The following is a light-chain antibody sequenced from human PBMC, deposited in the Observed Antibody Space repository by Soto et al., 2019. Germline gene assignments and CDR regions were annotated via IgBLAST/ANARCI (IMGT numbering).Light chain of an antibody. CDR2: DAS. V-gene: IGKV1-33*01. CDR1: QDISNY. Sequence: DIQMTQSPSSLSASVGDRVTITCQASQDISNYLNWYQQKPGKANKLLIYDASNLETGVPSRFSGSGSGTDFTFTISSMQPEDIATYYCQQYDNLPITFGGGTKVEIK. J-gene: IGKJ4*01. CDR3: QQYDNLPIT.